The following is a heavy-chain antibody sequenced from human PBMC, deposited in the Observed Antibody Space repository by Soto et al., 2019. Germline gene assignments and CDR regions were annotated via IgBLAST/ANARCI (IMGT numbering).Heavy chain of an antibody. J-gene: IGHJ5*02. CDR1: GYNFSSYA. V-gene: IGHV1-69*01. Sequence: QVQLLQSAAEVKNPGASVKVSCKAAGYNFSSYAISWVRQAPGQELEWMGGSIPTFGTENYARKFKVIVTMTANESTRTADMELSSLRAEDTAVYYCAREVTYHCTNGVCSGGWFDPGGQGTLVTVSS. CDR2: SIPTFGTE. CDR3: AREVTYHCTNGVCSGGWFDP. D-gene: IGHD2-8*01.